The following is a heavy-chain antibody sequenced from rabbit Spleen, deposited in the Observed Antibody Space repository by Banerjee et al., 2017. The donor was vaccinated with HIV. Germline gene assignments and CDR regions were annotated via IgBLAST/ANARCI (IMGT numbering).Heavy chain of an antibody. CDR1: GFSFSSNW. CDR2: IDTNDGDT. CDR3: ARNYVNAFDP. V-gene: IGHV1S45*01. D-gene: IGHD1-1*01. J-gene: IGHJ2*01. Sequence: LEESGGGLVKPGETLTLTCTASGFSFSSNWICWVRQAPGKGLEWIACIDTNDGDTDYANWPKGRFTISKTSSTTVTLQMTSLTAADTATYFCARNYVNAFDPWGPGTLVTVS.